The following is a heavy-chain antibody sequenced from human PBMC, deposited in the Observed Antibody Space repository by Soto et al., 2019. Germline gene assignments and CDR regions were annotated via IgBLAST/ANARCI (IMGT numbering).Heavy chain of an antibody. CDR3: ARDRGSWFDY. CDR2: ISWNGGST. D-gene: IGHD1-26*01. J-gene: IGHJ4*02. V-gene: IGHV3-20*04. CDR1: GFTFDDYG. Sequence: VQLVESGGSAVRPGGSLRLSCAASGFTFDDYGMSWVRQAPGKGLEWVSAISWNGGSTSYADSVKGRFTISRDNAKNSLYLQMNSLSAEDTAGYYCARDRGSWFDYWGQGTLVSVSS.